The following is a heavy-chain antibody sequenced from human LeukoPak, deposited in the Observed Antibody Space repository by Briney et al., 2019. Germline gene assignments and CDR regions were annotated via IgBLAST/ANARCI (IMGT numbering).Heavy chain of an antibody. CDR3: AKDLVYYDSSGGGIFDY. J-gene: IGHJ4*02. CDR2: IWYDGSNK. CDR1: GFTFSSYG. D-gene: IGHD3-22*01. Sequence: GRSLRLSCAASGFTFSSYGMHWVRQAPGKGLEWVAVIWYDGSNKYYADSVKGRFTISRDNSKNTLYLQMNSLRAEDTAVYYCAKDLVYYDSSGGGIFDYWGQGTLVTVSS. V-gene: IGHV3-33*06.